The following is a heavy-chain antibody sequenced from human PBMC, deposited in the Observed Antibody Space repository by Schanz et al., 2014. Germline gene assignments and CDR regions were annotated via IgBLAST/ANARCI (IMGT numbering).Heavy chain of an antibody. CDR2: ISGSSIHK. J-gene: IGHJ4*02. Sequence: QVYLVESGGDLVKPGGSLRLSCAASGFTFSDYYMAWIRQAPGKGLEWVSHISGSSIHKNYADSVKGRFSISRDNGETSVYLQINSLRVEDTAVYYCARALRHGYCNVVGCQNGGWFDIWGQGTLVIVSS. V-gene: IGHV3-11*05. CDR1: GFTFSDYY. CDR3: ARALRHGYCNVVGCQNGGWFDI. D-gene: IGHD2-2*03.